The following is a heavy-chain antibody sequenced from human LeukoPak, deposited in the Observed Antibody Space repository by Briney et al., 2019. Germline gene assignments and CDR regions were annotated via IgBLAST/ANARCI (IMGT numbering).Heavy chain of an antibody. D-gene: IGHD3-22*01. Sequence: PGGSLRLSCAASGFTFSSYAMHWVRQAPGKGLEWVAVISYDGSNKYYAASVKGRFTISRDNSKNTLYLQMNSLRAEDTAVYYCARDKGMIVVVIGSFDYWGQGTLVTVSS. CDR3: ARDKGMIVVVIGSFDY. CDR2: ISYDGSNK. V-gene: IGHV3-30*01. CDR1: GFTFSSYA. J-gene: IGHJ4*02.